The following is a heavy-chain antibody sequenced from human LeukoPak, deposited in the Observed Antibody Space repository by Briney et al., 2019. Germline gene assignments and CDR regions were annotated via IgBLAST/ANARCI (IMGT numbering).Heavy chain of an antibody. CDR1: GGPISSGSYF. Sequence: SQSLSLTCTVSGGPISSGSYFWNWIRQPAGKGLEWIGRIYTSGSTDYNPSLKSRVTISLDTSKNQFSLKLSSVTAADTAVYYCARGGYYDTSGSRAAFHIWAQGTMVTVSS. J-gene: IGHJ3*02. CDR3: ARGGYYDTSGSRAAFHI. CDR2: IYTSGST. V-gene: IGHV4-61*02. D-gene: IGHD3-22*01.